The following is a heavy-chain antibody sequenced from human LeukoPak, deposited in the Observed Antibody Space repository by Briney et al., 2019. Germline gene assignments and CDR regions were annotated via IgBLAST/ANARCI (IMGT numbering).Heavy chain of an antibody. J-gene: IGHJ2*01. V-gene: IGHV3-74*01. Sequence: PGGSLRLSCAASGFAFSTYWMYWVRQVAGRGLVWVSRTKPDGSSTEYADSVKGRFTISRDNSKNTVYLQMNSLRAGDTAVYYCARGPPEWEPTFWYFGLWGRGTLVTVSS. CDR2: TKPDGSST. D-gene: IGHD1-26*01. CDR1: GFAFSTYW. CDR3: ARGPPEWEPTFWYFGL.